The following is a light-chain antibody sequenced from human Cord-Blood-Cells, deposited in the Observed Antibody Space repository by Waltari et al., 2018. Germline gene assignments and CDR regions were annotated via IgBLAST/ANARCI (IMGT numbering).Light chain of an antibody. Sequence: QSALTQPASVSGSPGQSLTTSCPGTTSDVGGYNYVSWYQQHPGKAPKLMIYDVSNRPSGVSNRFSGSKSGNTASLTISGLQAEDEADYYCSSYTSSSTVVFGGGTKLTVL. CDR1: TSDVGGYNY. CDR2: DVS. V-gene: IGLV2-14*01. J-gene: IGLJ2*01. CDR3: SSYTSSSTVV.